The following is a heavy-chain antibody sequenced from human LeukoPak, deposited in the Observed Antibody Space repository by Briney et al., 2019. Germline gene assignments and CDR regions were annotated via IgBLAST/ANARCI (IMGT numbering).Heavy chain of an antibody. D-gene: IGHD3-3*01. CDR2: ISYDGSNK. Sequence: PGGSLRLSCAASGFTFSSYGMHWVRQAPGKGLEWVAVISYDGSNKYYADSVKGRFTISRDNSKNTLYLQMNSLRAEDTAVYYCAKLRGYDFWSGYFDYWGQGTLVTVSS. J-gene: IGHJ4*02. CDR1: GFTFSSYG. V-gene: IGHV3-30*18. CDR3: AKLRGYDFWSGYFDY.